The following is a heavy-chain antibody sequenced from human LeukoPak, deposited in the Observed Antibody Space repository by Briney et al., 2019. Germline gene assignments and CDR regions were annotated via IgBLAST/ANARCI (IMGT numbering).Heavy chain of an antibody. J-gene: IGHJ4*02. D-gene: IGHD3-9*01. CDR3: ASLLTYFDY. V-gene: IGHV4-39*01. Sequence: SETLSLTCTVSGVSISSSSYHWGWIRQPPGEGLEWIASIYYSESTYYSPSLKSRVTISVDTSKNQFSLKMSSVIAADTAVYYCASLLTYFDYWGQGTLVTVSS. CDR1: GVSISSSSYH. CDR2: IYYSEST.